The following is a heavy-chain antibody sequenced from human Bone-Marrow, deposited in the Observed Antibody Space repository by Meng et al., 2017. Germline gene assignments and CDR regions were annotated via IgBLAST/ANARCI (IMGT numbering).Heavy chain of an antibody. D-gene: IGHD1-26*01. CDR3: AKDMAVGANRNCFEY. CDR2: ISGAGTST. Sequence: GSLRLSCAASEVTFSIYAMNWVRQAPGKGLEWVSGISGAGTSTFYADSVKGRFTVSRDNSKNTLYLQMNSLRVEDTAVYYCAKDMAVGANRNCFEYWGQGTLVTVSS. V-gene: IGHV3-23*01. J-gene: IGHJ4*02. CDR1: EVTFSIYA.